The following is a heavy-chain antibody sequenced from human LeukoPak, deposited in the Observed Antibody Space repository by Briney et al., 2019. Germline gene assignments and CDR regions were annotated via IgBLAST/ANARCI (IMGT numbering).Heavy chain of an antibody. CDR2: INTGNNYI. J-gene: IGHJ4*02. Sequence: TGESLRLSCAASGFTFSSYNMDWVRQAPGKGLEWVSYINTGNNYIYYADSVKGRFTISRDNAAKSLYLQMNSLRVEDSAVYYCVRDGGAVGNMDYWGQGTLLTVSS. CDR1: GFTFSSYN. CDR3: VRDGGAVGNMDY. V-gene: IGHV3-21*05. D-gene: IGHD3-16*01.